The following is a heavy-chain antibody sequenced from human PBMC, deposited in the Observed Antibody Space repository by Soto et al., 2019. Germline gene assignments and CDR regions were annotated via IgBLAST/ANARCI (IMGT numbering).Heavy chain of an antibody. V-gene: IGHV4-4*02. Sequence: VQLRQAGPGLVKTSGTLSLTCVVSGGSVSSTNWWTWVRQPPGKRLEWIGEIYHNGSPTYSPSLRGRATIAVDKSNKQFALRLGSVTAADTAVYYCATLPPRIAVTVLPIPTWGQGIQVTVSS. CDR3: ATLPPRIAVTVLPIPT. CDR1: GGSVSSTNW. J-gene: IGHJ5*02. CDR2: IYHNGSP. D-gene: IGHD4-17*01.